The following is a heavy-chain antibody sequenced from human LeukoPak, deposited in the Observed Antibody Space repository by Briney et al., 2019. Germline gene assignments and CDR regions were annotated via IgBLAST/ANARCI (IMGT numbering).Heavy chain of an antibody. CDR1: GFTFSSYS. D-gene: IGHD3-10*01. Sequence: TGGSLRLSCAASGFTFSSYSMNWVRQAPGKGLEWVSHISTSSSTIYYADSVKGRFTISRDNAKNSLYLQMNSLRAEDTAVYYCARDKDMVRGIWNYYFGMDVWGQGTTVTVSS. V-gene: IGHV3-48*04. CDR2: ISTSSSTI. CDR3: ARDKDMVRGIWNYYFGMDV. J-gene: IGHJ6*02.